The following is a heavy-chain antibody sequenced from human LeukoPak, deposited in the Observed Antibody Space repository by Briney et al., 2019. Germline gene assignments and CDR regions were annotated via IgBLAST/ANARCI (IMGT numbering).Heavy chain of an antibody. CDR2: INHSGSS. D-gene: IGHD4-17*01. CDR1: GWSFSGYY. CDR3: ARDETTPLPGAY. J-gene: IGHJ4*02. V-gene: IGHV4-34*01. Sequence: PSETLSLTCAVYGWSFSGYYWNWIRQPPGKGLEWIGEINHSGSSNYNPSLQSRVTMSVDTSKSQFAMKLRSVTGADTAVYYCARDETTPLPGAYWGQGTLVTVSS.